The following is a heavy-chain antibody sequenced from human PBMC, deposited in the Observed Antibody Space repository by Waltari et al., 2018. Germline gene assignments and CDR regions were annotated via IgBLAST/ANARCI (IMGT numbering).Heavy chain of an antibody. V-gene: IGHV3-7*03. Sequence: DVRPVESGGGLVRPDRSLGPSCSTPGFAVSHIWVGWVRRAPGKGLEWVANIKEDGSGIYYVDSVKGRFTLSRDNTKNSLFLQMNSLKPDDTAVYYCAASTAWYGTYFDYWGQGSLVTVA. J-gene: IGHJ4*02. CDR3: AASTAWYGTYFDY. D-gene: IGHD6-19*01. CDR2: IKEDGSGI. CDR1: GFAVSHIW.